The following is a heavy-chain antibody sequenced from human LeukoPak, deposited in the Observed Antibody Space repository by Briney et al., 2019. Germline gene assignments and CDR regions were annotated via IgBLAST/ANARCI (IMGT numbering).Heavy chain of an antibody. V-gene: IGHV3-23*01. CDR1: GFTFSSYA. CDR2: ISSSGGST. D-gene: IGHD3-3*01. CDR3: AKDLEAGFWSGYPFYYGMDV. Sequence: GGSLRLSCAASGFTFSSYAMSWVRQAPGKGLEWVSAISSSGGSTYYADSVKGRFTISRDNSKNTLYLQMNSLRAEDTAVYYCAKDLEAGFWSGYPFYYGMDVWGQGTTVTVSS. J-gene: IGHJ6*02.